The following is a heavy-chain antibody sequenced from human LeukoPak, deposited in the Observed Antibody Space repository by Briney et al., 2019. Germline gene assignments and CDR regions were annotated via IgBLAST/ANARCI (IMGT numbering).Heavy chain of an antibody. Sequence: PSETLSLTCAVDGGTFSGYYWSWIRQPPGKGLEWIGEINHSGSTNYNPSLKSRVTISVDTSKNQFSLRLTSVTAADTAVYYCARYDSDNAMLDYWGQGTLVTVSS. J-gene: IGHJ4*02. CDR2: INHSGST. V-gene: IGHV4-34*01. CDR1: GGTFSGYY. D-gene: IGHD3-22*01. CDR3: ARYDSDNAMLDY.